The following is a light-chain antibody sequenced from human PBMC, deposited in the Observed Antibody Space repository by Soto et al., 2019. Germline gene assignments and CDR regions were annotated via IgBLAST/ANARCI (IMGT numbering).Light chain of an antibody. Sequence: QSALTQPASVSGSPGQSITISCTGLISDVGGYNYVSWYQQHPVKAPKLLIDDVTNRPSGVSDRFSGSKSGNTASLTISGLQAEDEADYYRSSYTGSSTPYVCGPGTQLPVL. V-gene: IGLV2-14*01. CDR2: DVT. CDR3: SSYTGSSTPYV. CDR1: ISDVGGYNY. J-gene: IGLJ1*01.